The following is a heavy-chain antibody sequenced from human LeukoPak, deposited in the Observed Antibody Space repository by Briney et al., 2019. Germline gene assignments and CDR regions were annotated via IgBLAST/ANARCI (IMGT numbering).Heavy chain of an antibody. J-gene: IGHJ4*02. CDR3: AKDPPSYGYLYYFDY. CDR2: ISGSGGRT. V-gene: IGHV3-23*01. Sequence: GGSLRLSCAASGFTFSSYAMSWVRQAPGKGLEWVSAISGSGGRTYYADSVKGRFTISRDNSKNTLYLQMNSLRAEDTAVYYCAKDPPSYGYLYYFDYWGQGTLVTVSS. D-gene: IGHD5-18*01. CDR1: GFTFSSYA.